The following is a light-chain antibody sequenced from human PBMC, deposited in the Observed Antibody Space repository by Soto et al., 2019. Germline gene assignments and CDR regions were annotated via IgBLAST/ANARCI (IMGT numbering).Light chain of an antibody. CDR3: QQDDNLPLPFT. J-gene: IGKJ3*01. CDR2: DAS. Sequence: DIQMTQSPSSLSASVGDRVTITCQASQDISNYLNWYQQKPGKAPKLLIYDASNLETGVPSRFSGSGAGTDCTISSSSVQPEDIATYYWQQDDNLPLPFTCGPGTKVDIK. CDR1: QDISNY. V-gene: IGKV1-33*01.